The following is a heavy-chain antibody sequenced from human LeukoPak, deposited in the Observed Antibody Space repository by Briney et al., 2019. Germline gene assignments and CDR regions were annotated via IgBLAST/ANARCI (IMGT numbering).Heavy chain of an antibody. D-gene: IGHD3-3*01. V-gene: IGHV3-49*04. CDR1: GFTFGDYA. CDR3: TRGKIFLDY. J-gene: IGHJ4*02. Sequence: PGGSLRLSCTTSGFTFGDYAMNWVRQAPGKGLEWVGFIRSKAYGGTTEYAASVKGRFTISRDDSRSIAYLQMNILKTEDTAVYYCTRGKIFLDYWGQGTLVTVSS. CDR2: IRSKAYGGTT.